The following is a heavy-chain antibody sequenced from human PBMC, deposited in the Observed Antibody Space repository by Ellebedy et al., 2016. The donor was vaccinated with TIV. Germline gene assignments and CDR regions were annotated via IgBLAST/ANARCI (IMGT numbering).Heavy chain of an antibody. CDR3: ARGGSGWSD. CDR1: GFTFSRHW. J-gene: IGHJ4*02. V-gene: IGHV3-74*01. Sequence: GGSLRLFXAASGFTFSRHWMHWVRQAPGKGLVWVSRINSDGSTINYADSVKGRFTISRDNVKNTLFLQMDGLRDEDTAVYYCARGGSGWSDWGQGTLVTVSS. D-gene: IGHD6-19*01. CDR2: INSDGSTI.